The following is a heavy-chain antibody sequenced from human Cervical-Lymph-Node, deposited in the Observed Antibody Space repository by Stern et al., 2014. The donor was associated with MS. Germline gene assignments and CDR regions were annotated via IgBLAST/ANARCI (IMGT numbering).Heavy chain of an antibody. CDR1: GYTFTSYG. CDR3: ARAPYDISRGMDV. V-gene: IGHV1-18*01. Sequence: VQLVESGAEVKKPGASVKVSCKASGYTFTSYGISWVRQAPGQGLEWMGWISAYNGNTNYAQKLQGRVTMTTDTSTSTSYIELRSLRSDDTAVYYCARAPYDISRGMDVWGQGTTVTVSS. J-gene: IGHJ6*02. D-gene: IGHD3-9*01. CDR2: ISAYNGNT.